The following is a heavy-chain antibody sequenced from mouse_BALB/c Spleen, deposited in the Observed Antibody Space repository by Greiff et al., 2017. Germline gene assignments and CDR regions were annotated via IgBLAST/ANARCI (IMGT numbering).Heavy chain of an antibody. CDR3: AREGGLHWYFDV. V-gene: IGHV3-6*02. CDR2: ISYDGSN. Sequence: EVKLQESGPGLVKPSQSLSLTCSVTGYSITSGYYWNWIRQFPGNKLEWMGYISYDGSNNYNPSLKNRISITRDTSKNQFFLKLNSVTTEDTATYYCAREGGLHWYFDVWGAGTTVTVSS. J-gene: IGHJ1*01. CDR1: GYSITSGYY.